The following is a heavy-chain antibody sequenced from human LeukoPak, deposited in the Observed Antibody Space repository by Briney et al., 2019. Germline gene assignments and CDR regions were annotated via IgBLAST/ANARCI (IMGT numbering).Heavy chain of an antibody. CDR2: ISGSGGST. J-gene: IGHJ4*02. V-gene: IGHV3-23*01. D-gene: IGHD1-26*01. CDR1: GFTFSSYA. CDR3: ARTLGAITGHPPYYFDY. Sequence: GGSLRLSCAASGFTFSSYAMSWVRQAPGKGLEWVSAISGSGGSTYYADSVKGRFTISRDNSKNTLYLQMNSLRAEDTAVYYCARTLGAITGHPPYYFDYWGQGTLVTVSS.